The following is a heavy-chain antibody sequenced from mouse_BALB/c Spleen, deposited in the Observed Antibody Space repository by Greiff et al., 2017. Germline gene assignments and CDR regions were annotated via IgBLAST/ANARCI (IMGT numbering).Heavy chain of an antibody. D-gene: IGHD1-1*01. V-gene: IGHV6-6*02. CDR1: GFTFSNYW. J-gene: IGHJ4*01. CDR3: TLYYYGSSYAMDY. Sequence: EVKLVESGGGLVQPGGSMKLSCVASGFTFSNYWMNWVRQSPEKGLEWVAEIRLKSNNYATHYAESVKGRFTISRDDSKSSVYLQMNNLRAEDTGIYYCTLYYYGSSYAMDYWGQGTSVTVPS. CDR2: IRLKSNNYAT.